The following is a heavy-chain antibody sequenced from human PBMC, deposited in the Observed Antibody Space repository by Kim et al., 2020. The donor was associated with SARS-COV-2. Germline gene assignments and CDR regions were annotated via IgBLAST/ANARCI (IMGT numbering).Heavy chain of an antibody. D-gene: IGHD6-13*01. J-gene: IGHJ6*02. CDR2: IKQDGSEK. CDR3: ARVVVNSSSCYRPYYYYYYGMDV. V-gene: IGHV3-7*01. Sequence: GGSLRLSCAASGFTFSSYWMSWVRQAPGKGLEWVANIKQDGSEKYYVDSVKGRFTISRDNAKNSLYLQMNSLRAEDTAVYYCARVVVNSSSCYRPYYYYYYGMDVWGQGTTVTVSS. CDR1: GFTFSSYW.